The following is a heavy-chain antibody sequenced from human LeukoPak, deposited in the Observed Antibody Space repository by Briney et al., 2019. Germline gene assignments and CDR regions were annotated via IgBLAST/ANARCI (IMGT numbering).Heavy chain of an antibody. CDR3: ARGYSSWDHYDY. Sequence: ASVKVSCKASGYTFTGYYMHWVRQATGQGLEWMGWMNPNSGNTGYAQKFQGRVTITRNTSISTAYMELSSLRSEDTAVYYCARGYSSWDHYDYWGQGTLVTVSS. CDR1: GYTFTGYY. J-gene: IGHJ4*02. V-gene: IGHV1-8*03. CDR2: MNPNSGNT. D-gene: IGHD6-13*01.